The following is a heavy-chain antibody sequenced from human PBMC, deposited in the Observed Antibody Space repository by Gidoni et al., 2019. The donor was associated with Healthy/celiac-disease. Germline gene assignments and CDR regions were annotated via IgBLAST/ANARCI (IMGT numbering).Heavy chain of an antibody. V-gene: IGHV3-7*01. CDR1: GLTFISYW. Sequence: EVQLVESGGGLVQHGGSLRLSCAASGLTFISYWMSWVRQAPGKGLEWVANIKQDGSEKYYVDSVKGRFTISRDNAKNSLYLQMNSLRAEDTAVYYCARVGGPFMITFGGSYRDNFYFDYWGQGTLVTVSS. CDR2: IKQDGSEK. D-gene: IGHD3-16*02. J-gene: IGHJ4*02. CDR3: ARVGGPFMITFGGSYRDNFYFDY.